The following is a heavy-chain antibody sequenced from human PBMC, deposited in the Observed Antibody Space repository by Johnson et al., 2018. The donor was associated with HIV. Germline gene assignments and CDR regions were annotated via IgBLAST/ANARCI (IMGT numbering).Heavy chain of an antibody. V-gene: IGHV3-33*06. CDR1: GFTFSSYG. D-gene: IGHD3-10*01. J-gene: IGHJ3*01. Sequence: QVKLVESGGGVVQPGRSLRLSCAASGFTFSSYGMHWVRQAPGKGLEWVALIWYAGSYKYYADSVMGRFTISRDNSKNTLYLHLTILLSEDTAVYYCAKGSFGELSLDAFDFWGQGTMVTVSS. CDR3: AKGSFGELSLDAFDF. CDR2: IWYAGSYK.